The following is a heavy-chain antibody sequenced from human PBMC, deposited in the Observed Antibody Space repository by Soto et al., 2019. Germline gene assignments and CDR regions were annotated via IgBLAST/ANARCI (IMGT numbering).Heavy chain of an antibody. D-gene: IGHD2-21*02. CDR2: INPSGGST. Sequence: ASVKVSCKASGYTFTSYYMHCVRQAPGQGLEWMGIINPSGGSTSYAQKFQGRVTMTRDTSTSTVYMELSSLRSEDTAVYYCAREGLGGDSYDAFDIWGQGTMVTVSS. CDR3: AREGLGGDSYDAFDI. J-gene: IGHJ3*02. CDR1: GYTFTSYY. V-gene: IGHV1-46*01.